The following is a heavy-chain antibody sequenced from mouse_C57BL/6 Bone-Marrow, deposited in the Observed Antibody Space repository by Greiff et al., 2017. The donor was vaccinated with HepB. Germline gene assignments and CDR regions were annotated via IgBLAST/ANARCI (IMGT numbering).Heavy chain of an antibody. D-gene: IGHD1-1*01. CDR1: GFTFSNYW. CDR2: IRLKSDNYAT. CDR3: TALYYYGSSYEY. J-gene: IGHJ2*01. Sequence: EVNLVESGGGLVQPGGSMKLSCVASGFTFSNYWMNWVRQSPEKGLEWVAQIRLKSDNYATHYAESVKGRFTISRDDSKSSVYLQMNNLRAEDTGIYYCTALYYYGSSYEYWGQGTTLTVSS. V-gene: IGHV6-3*01.